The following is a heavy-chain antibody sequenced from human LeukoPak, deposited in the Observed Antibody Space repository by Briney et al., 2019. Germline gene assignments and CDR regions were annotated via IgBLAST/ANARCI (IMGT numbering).Heavy chain of an antibody. J-gene: IGHJ4*02. CDR2: ISNSGSTI. Sequence: GGSLRLSCAASGFTFSDYYMSWIRQAPGKGLEWISYISNSGSTIYYADSVKGRFTISRDNAKNSLYLQMNSLRVEDTAMYYCARDGLRRPPTPYCGGDCPLDYWGQGTLVSVSS. V-gene: IGHV3-11*01. CDR1: GFTFSDYY. CDR3: ARDGLRRPPTPYCGGDCPLDY. D-gene: IGHD2-21*02.